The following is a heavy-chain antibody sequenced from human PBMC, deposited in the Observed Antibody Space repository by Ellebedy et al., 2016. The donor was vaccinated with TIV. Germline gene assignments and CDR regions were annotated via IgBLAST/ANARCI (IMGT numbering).Heavy chain of an antibody. CDR1: GFTLSDYG. V-gene: IGHV3-30*02. CDR3: AKARYSGYHDDFFES. J-gene: IGHJ4*02. Sequence: GESLKISCAASGFTLSDYGMHWVRQAPGKGLEWVSSIRYDGNNEYYADSVKGRFTISRDNSKNTLYLQMNILRAGDTAIYYCAKARYSGYHDDFFESWGQGTLVTVSS. CDR2: IRYDGNNE. D-gene: IGHD5-12*01.